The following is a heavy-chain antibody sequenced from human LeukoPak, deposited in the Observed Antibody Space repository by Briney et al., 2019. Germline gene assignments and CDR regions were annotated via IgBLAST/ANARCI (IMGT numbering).Heavy chain of an antibody. CDR1: GFTFSSYA. CDR3: AKRGSVGARKIDY. D-gene: IGHD2-15*01. Sequence: GGSLRLSCAASGFTFSSYAMSWVRQAPGKGLAWVSVISGNGGSTYYADSAKGGLTTSTDNSKNTLYLQMNSLRAEDTAVYYCAKRGSVGARKIDYWGQGTLVTVSS. V-gene: IGHV3-23*01. J-gene: IGHJ4*02. CDR2: ISGNGGST.